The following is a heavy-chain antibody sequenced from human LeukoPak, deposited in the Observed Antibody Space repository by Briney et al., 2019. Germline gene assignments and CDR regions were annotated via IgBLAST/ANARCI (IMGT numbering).Heavy chain of an antibody. CDR2: IGTAGDT. CDR1: GFTFSNYA. Sequence: PGGSLRLSCAASGFTFSNYAMHWVRQATGKGLEWVSAIGTAGDTFYPGSVKGRFTISRENAKNSLYLQMDSLRAEDTAVYYCARQMTPHGNFDYWGRGTLVTVSS. J-gene: IGHJ4*02. CDR3: ARQMTPHGNFDY. V-gene: IGHV3-13*01. D-gene: IGHD1-26*01.